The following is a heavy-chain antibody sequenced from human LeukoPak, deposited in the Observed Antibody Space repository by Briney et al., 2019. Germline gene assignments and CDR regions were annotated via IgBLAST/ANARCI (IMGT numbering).Heavy chain of an antibody. CDR3: ARDTRYSSGWYEVGGNWFDP. Sequence: ASVKVSCKASGYTFTSYGISWVRQAPGQGLEWMGWISAYNGNTNYAQKLQGRVTMITDTSTSTAYMELRSLRSDDTAVYYCARDTRYSSGWYEVGGNWFDPWGQGTLVTVSS. CDR1: GYTFTSYG. V-gene: IGHV1-18*01. CDR2: ISAYNGNT. J-gene: IGHJ5*02. D-gene: IGHD6-19*01.